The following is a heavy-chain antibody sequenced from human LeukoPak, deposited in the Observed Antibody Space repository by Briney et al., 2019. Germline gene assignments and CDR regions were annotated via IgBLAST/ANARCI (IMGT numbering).Heavy chain of an antibody. J-gene: IGHJ4*02. CDR2: INSDGSRT. CDR1: GFSFSSCW. Sequence: PGGSLRLSCAASGFSFSSCWMHWVRQAPGKGLVWVSRINSDGSRTSYGDSVKGRFTISRDNGKNTLYMQMNSLRAEDTAVYYCAREDYGGNPFGYWGQGTLVTVSS. CDR3: AREDYGGNPFGY. V-gene: IGHV3-74*01. D-gene: IGHD4-23*01.